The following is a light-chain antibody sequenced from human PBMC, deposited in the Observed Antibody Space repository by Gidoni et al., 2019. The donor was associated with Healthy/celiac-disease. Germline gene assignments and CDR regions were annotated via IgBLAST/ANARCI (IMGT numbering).Light chain of an antibody. CDR1: SSDVGGYNY. CDR2: DVS. V-gene: IGLV2-14*01. J-gene: IGLJ3*02. Sequence: QPALTQPASVSRSPGQSITISCTGTSSDVGGYNYVSWYQQHPGKAPKLMIYDVSNRPSGVSNRFSGSKSGNTASLTISGLQAEDEADYYCSSYTSSSTWVFGGGTKLTVL. CDR3: SSYTSSSTWV.